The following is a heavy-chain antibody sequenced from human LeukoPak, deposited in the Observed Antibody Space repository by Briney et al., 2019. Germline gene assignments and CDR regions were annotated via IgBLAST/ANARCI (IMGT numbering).Heavy chain of an antibody. CDR2: IYISGST. J-gene: IGHJ4*02. CDR1: GGSISSYY. Sequence: SETLSLTCTVSGGSISSYYWSWIRQPAGKGLEWIGRIYISGSTNYNPSLKSRVTMSVDTSKNQFSLKLSSVTAADTAVYYCARGRRWLLPTYFDYWGQGTLVTVSS. D-gene: IGHD3-22*01. V-gene: IGHV4-4*07. CDR3: ARGRRWLLPTYFDY.